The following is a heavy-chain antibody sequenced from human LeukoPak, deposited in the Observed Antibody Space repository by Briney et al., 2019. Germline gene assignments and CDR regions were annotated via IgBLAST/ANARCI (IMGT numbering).Heavy chain of an antibody. CDR3: ARDPGYIDSRGYSAYSLDY. CDR1: GYTFTGYY. D-gene: IGHD3-22*01. J-gene: IGHJ4*02. CDR2: INPNSGGT. V-gene: IGHV1-2*02. Sequence: ASVKVSFKASGYTFTGYYMHWVRQAPGQGLEWMGWINPNSGGTNYAQKFQGRVTMTRDTSISTTYMELSRLRSDDTAVYYCARDPGYIDSRGYSAYSLDYWGQGTLVTVSS.